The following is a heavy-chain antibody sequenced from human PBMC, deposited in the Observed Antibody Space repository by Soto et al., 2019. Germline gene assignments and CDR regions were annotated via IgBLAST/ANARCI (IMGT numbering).Heavy chain of an antibody. V-gene: IGHV1-18*01. CDR3: ARRGRAGDYTGKMDV. CDR1: GNSFSSYV. J-gene: IGHJ6*02. D-gene: IGHD4-17*01. Sequence: QVHLVQSGGELKKPGASVKVSCRASGNSFSSYVISWGRQAPGQGLEWMGWISASNGDTNYAQKFQGRDIMTTDTSKNTAYMEVRSLTSDDTAAYYCARRGRAGDYTGKMDVCGDGTTVTVS. CDR2: ISASNGDT.